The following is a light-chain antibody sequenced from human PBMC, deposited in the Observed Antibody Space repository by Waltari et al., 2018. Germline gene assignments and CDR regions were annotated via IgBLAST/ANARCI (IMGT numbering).Light chain of an antibody. CDR2: EVF. CDR3: CSYAGRGTYV. Sequence: QSALTQPASVSGTPGQSITISCTGTTSDVGSYDLVSWYQQHPGEAPKLLICEVFKRPPGISRRFSGSTSGSTASLTIAGLQPEYEADYYCCSYAGRGTYVFGSGTKVTV. V-gene: IGLV2-23*02. CDR1: TSDVGSYDL. J-gene: IGLJ1*01.